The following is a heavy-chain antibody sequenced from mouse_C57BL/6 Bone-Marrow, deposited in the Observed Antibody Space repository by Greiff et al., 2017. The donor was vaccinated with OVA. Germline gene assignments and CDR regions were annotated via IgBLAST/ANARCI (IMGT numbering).Heavy chain of an antibody. CDR2: SRNKANDYTT. CDR3: ARGYDYSSYWYFDV. V-gene: IGHV7-1*01. D-gene: IGHD2-4*01. CDR1: GFTFSDFY. Sequence: EVKVVESGGGLVQSGRSLRLSCATSGFTFSDFYMEWVRQAPGKGLEWIAASRNKANDYTTEYSASVKGRFIVSRDTSQSILYLQMNALRAEDTAIYYCARGYDYSSYWYFDVGGTGTTVTVSS. J-gene: IGHJ1*03.